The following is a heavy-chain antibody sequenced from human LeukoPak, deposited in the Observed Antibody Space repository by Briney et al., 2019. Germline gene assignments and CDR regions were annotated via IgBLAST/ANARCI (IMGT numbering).Heavy chain of an antibody. Sequence: GGSLRLSCTASGFTFNAYWMTWVRQAPGKGLEWVANIQQRGSDTYYVDSVRGRFTISRDNAKKSLYLQMNSLRAEDSAVYYCARESTSTSCSDYWGQGTLVTVSS. CDR1: GFTFNAYW. D-gene: IGHD6-13*01. CDR2: IQQRGSDT. V-gene: IGHV3-7*01. J-gene: IGHJ4*02. CDR3: ARESTSTSCSDY.